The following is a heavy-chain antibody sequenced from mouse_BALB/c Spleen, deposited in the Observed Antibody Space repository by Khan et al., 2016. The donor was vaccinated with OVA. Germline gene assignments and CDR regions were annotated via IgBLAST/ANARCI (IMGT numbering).Heavy chain of an antibody. CDR1: GYTFTTYW. V-gene: IGHV1-7*01. CDR3: TRDRIDY. J-gene: IGHJ2*01. CDR2: INPTSGYT. Sequence: QVRLQQSGAERAKPAASVKMSCKASGYTFTTYWMHWVKQRPGQGLEWIGYINPTSGYTYYNEKFKDRATLSADNSSSTALMQLSSLTYEDSADYYCTRDRIDYWGQGTTLTVSS.